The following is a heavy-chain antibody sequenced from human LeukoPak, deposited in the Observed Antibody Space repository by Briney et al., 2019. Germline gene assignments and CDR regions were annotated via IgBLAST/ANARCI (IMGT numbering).Heavy chain of an antibody. CDR1: GASLSSHY. Sequence: PSETLSLICTVSGASLSSHYWSWIRQPPGGGLEWIGHVYHSGSTSYNPSLESRVSISIDTSKNQFSLKLSSVTAADTAIYYCSTNMLRGLHFDYWGQGTLVAVSS. D-gene: IGHD3-10*01. CDR2: VYHSGST. V-gene: IGHV4-59*11. CDR3: STNMLRGLHFDY. J-gene: IGHJ4*02.